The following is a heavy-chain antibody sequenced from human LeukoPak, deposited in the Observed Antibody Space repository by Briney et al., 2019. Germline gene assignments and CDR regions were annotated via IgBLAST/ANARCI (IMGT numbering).Heavy chain of an antibody. Sequence: GESLKISCKGSGYSFTSYWIGWVRQMPGKGLEWMGIIYPGDSDTRYSPSLQGQVTISADKSISTAYLQWSSLKASDTAMYYCATITDYGGNSGYFDYWGQGTLVTVSS. CDR1: GYSFTSYW. D-gene: IGHD4-23*01. CDR2: IYPGDSDT. CDR3: ATITDYGGNSGYFDY. J-gene: IGHJ4*02. V-gene: IGHV5-51*01.